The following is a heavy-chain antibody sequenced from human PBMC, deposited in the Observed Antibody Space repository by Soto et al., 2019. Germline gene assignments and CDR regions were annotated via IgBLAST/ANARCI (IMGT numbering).Heavy chain of an antibody. D-gene: IGHD6-13*01. CDR1: GFTFSSYS. CDR3: ARALAARYYYYGMDV. Sequence: VGSLRLSCAASGFTFSSYSMNWVRQAPGKGLEWVSSISSSSSYIYYADSAKGRFTISRDNAKNSLYLQMNSLRAEDTAVYYCARALAARYYYYGMDVWGQGTTVTVSS. J-gene: IGHJ6*02. V-gene: IGHV3-21*01. CDR2: ISSSSSYI.